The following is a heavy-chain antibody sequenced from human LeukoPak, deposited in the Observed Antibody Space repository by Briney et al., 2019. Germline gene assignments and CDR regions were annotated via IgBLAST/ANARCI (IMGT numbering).Heavy chain of an antibody. D-gene: IGHD3-3*01. J-gene: IGHJ5*02. Sequence: SETLSLTCAVSGGSISSYYWSWIRQPPGKGLEWIGYIYYSGSTNYNPSLKSRVTISVDTSKNQFSLKLSSVTAADTAVYYCARLEWLLSPGWFDPWGQGTLVTVSS. V-gene: IGHV4-59*01. CDR2: IYYSGST. CDR1: GGSISSYY. CDR3: ARLEWLLSPGWFDP.